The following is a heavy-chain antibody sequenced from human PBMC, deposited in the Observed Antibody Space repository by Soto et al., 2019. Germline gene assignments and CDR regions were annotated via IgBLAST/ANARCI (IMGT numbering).Heavy chain of an antibody. D-gene: IGHD2-15*01. V-gene: IGHV2-5*02. J-gene: IGHJ5*02. CDR2: IYWDDDK. CDR3: AHRQGYCSGGSCYLFWFDP. CDR1: GFSLSTSGVG. Sequence: QITLKESGPTLVKPTQTLTLTCTFSGFSLSTSGVGVGWIRQPPGKALEWLALIYWDDDKRYSPSLKSRLTITKDTSKHQVVLTMTNMDPVDTATYYCAHRQGYCSGGSCYLFWFDPWGQGTLVTVSS.